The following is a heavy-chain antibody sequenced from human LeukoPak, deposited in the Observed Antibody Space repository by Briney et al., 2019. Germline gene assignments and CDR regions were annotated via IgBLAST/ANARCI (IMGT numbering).Heavy chain of an antibody. D-gene: IGHD1-14*01. CDR3: SRGARFAEPLPEY. V-gene: IGHV1-3*01. Sequence: GASVKVSCKASGYTFTSYAIQWVRQARGQRLEWMGWINAGHGNTKYSQNFQGRVTITMDTSASTAYVELSSRRAEETDVYYFSRGARFAEPLPEYWGQATLLTASS. CDR1: GYTFTSYA. CDR2: INAGHGNT. J-gene: IGHJ1*01.